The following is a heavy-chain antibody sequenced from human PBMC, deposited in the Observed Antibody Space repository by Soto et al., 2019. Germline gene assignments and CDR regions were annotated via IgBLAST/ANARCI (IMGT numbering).Heavy chain of an antibody. J-gene: IGHJ4*02. Sequence: ASVKVSCKASGYTLTSYYVHWVRQAPGHGLEWMGIINPSGGDTSYTQKFQGRVTISMDTSTTTVYIELTSLRYEDTAVYYCAVSVFDYWGQGTLVTVSS. CDR3: AVSVFDY. CDR1: GYTLTSYY. CDR2: INPSGGDT. V-gene: IGHV1-46*01.